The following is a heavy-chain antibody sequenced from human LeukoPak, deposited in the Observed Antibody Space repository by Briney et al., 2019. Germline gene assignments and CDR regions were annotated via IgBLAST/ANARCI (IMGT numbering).Heavy chain of an antibody. J-gene: IGHJ4*02. CDR1: GGSFSGYY. Sequence: SETLSLTCAVYGGSFSGYYWSWIRQPPGKGLEWIGEINHSGSTNYNPSLKSRVTISVDTSKNQFSLKLSSVTAADTAVYYCARATVVRPFDYWGQGTLVTVSS. D-gene: IGHD4-23*01. CDR2: INHSGST. CDR3: ARATVVRPFDY. V-gene: IGHV4-34*01.